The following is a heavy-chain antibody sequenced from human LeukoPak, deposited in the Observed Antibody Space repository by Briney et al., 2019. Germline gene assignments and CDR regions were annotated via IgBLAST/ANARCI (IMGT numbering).Heavy chain of an antibody. CDR3: ASHDDYVWGSYPLSAFDI. V-gene: IGHV1-69*06. Sequence: ASVKLSCKASGGTFSSYAISWGRQAPGQGLEWRGGIIPIFGTANYAQKFQGRVTITADKSTSIAYMELSSLRSEDTAVYYCASHDDYVWGSYPLSAFDIWGQGTMVTVSS. J-gene: IGHJ3*02. CDR2: IIPIFGTA. CDR1: GGTFSSYA. D-gene: IGHD3-16*01.